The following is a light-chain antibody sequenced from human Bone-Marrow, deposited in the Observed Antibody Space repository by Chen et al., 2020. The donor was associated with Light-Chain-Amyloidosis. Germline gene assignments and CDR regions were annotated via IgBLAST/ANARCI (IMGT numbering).Light chain of an antibody. CDR3: QVWDRSSDRPV. V-gene: IGLV3-21*02. J-gene: IGLJ3*02. CDR2: DDS. Sequence: SYVLTQPSSVSVAPGQTATIACGGNNIGSTSVHWYQQTPGQAPLLVVYDDSDRPSGIPGRLSGSHSGNAANLAISRVGAGDEAEYYCQVWDRSSDRPVFGGGTKLTVL. CDR1: NIGSTS.